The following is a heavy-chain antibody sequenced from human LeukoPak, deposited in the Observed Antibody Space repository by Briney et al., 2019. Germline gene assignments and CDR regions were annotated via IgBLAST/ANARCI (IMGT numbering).Heavy chain of an antibody. V-gene: IGHV4-34*01. CDR1: GGSFSGYY. Sequence: TSETLSLTCAVYGGSFSGYYWSWIRQPPGKGLEWIGEINHSGSTNYNPSLKSRVTISVDTSKNQFSLKLSSVTAADTAVYYCASTGSGSYYSQYYFDYWGQGTLVTVSS. J-gene: IGHJ4*02. D-gene: IGHD3-10*01. CDR2: INHSGST. CDR3: ASTGSGSYYSQYYFDY.